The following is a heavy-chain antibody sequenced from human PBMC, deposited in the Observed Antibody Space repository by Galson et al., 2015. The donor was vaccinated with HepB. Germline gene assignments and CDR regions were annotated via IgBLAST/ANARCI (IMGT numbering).Heavy chain of an antibody. Sequence: SVKVSCKASGYTFSTYNIMWLRQAPGQGLECVGWISGYSGDTKYAQTFQGRVTMTTDTSTSTAYMDLTRLTSDDTAVYYCARVGMSSYFLDHWGQGTLVTVSS. V-gene: IGHV1-18*01. CDR2: ISGYSGDT. CDR3: ARVGMSSYFLDH. J-gene: IGHJ4*02. CDR1: GYTFSTYN. D-gene: IGHD1-26*01.